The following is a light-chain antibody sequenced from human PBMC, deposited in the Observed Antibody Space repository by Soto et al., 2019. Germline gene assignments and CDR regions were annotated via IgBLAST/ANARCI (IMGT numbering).Light chain of an antibody. CDR3: QSYDSSIWV. J-gene: IGLJ3*02. CDR1: SGSIASNY. Sequence: NFLLTQPHSVSESPGKTVTISCTPSSGSIASNYVQWYQQRPGSAPTTVIYEDNQRPSGVPDRFSGSIDSSSNSASLTISGLKTEDEADYYCQSYDSSIWVFGGGTKLTVL. CDR2: EDN. V-gene: IGLV6-57*03.